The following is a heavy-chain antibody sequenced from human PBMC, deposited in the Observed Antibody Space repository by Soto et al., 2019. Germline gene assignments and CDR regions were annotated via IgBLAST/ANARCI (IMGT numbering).Heavy chain of an antibody. CDR1: GGSISSGDYY. Sequence: SETLSLTCTVSGGSISSGDYYWSWIRQPPGKGLEWIGYIYYSGSTYYNPSLKSRVTISVDTSKNQFSLKLSSVTAADTAVYYCARVYDSSGYLIDYWGQGTLVTVSS. CDR2: IYYSGST. CDR3: ARVYDSSGYLIDY. V-gene: IGHV4-30-4*01. J-gene: IGHJ4*02. D-gene: IGHD3-22*01.